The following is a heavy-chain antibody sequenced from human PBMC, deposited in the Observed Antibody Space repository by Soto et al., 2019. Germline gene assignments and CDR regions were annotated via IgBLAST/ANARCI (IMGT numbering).Heavy chain of an antibody. CDR1: GFSLSTRGMC. V-gene: IGHV2-70*01. CDR3: ARILRMAIWDWFDP. D-gene: IGHD2-8*01. J-gene: IGHJ5*02. Sequence: SGPTLVNPTQPLTLTCTFSGFSLSTRGMCVSKIRQPPVKVMEWLALIDWDDAKYFSTSLKSMLTISKDTFKNQVVLTMTNMDPIDTVTYYCARILRMAIWDWFDPWGQGTLVTVSS. CDR2: IDWDDAK.